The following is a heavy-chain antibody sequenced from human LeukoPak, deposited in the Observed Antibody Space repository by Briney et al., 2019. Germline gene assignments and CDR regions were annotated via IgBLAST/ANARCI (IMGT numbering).Heavy chain of an antibody. CDR2: IFYSGST. CDR1: GGSISSGTYY. CDR3: ARFTTVVPAFWYFDL. D-gene: IGHD4-23*01. Sequence: SETLSLTCTVSGGSISSGTYYWSWIRQPPGKGLEWIGYIFYSGSTNYNPSLKSRVTISLATSKNQFSLQLRSVTAADTAVYYCARFTTVVPAFWYFDLWGRGTLVTVSS. V-gene: IGHV4-61*01. J-gene: IGHJ2*01.